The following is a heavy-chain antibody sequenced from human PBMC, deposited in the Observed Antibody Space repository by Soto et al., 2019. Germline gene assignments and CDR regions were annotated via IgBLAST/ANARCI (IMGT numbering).Heavy chain of an antibody. V-gene: IGHV3-11*01. CDR1: GFTFSDYY. CDR2: ISSSGSTI. J-gene: IGHJ4*02. Sequence: PGGSLRLSCAASGFTFSDYYMSWIRQAPGKGLEWVSYISSSGSTIYYSDSVKGRFTSSRDNAKNSLYLQMHSLRAEDTAVSYCARVSHPRLYDCWSGYSYYFDYWGQGTLVTVSS. D-gene: IGHD3-3*01. CDR3: ARVSHPRLYDCWSGYSYYFDY.